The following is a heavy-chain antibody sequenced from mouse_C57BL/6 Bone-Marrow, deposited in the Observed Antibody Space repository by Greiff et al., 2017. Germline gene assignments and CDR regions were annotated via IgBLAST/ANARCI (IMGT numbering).Heavy chain of an antibody. Sequence: QVQLLQSGAELVRPGASVTLSCKASGYTFTDYEMHWVKQTPVHGLEWIGAIDPETGGTAYNQTFKGKAILTVDKSSSTAYLELPSLTSEDSAFYCCKSLRYSYDSKYAMGYRGKGVSVT. D-gene: IGHD2-12*01. CDR2: IDPETGGT. V-gene: IGHV1-15*01. CDR1: GYTFTDYE. J-gene: IGHJ4*01. CDR3: KSLRYSYDSKYAMGY.